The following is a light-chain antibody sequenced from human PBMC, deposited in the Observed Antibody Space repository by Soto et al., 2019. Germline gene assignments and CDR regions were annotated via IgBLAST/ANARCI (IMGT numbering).Light chain of an antibody. V-gene: IGKV3-15*01. J-gene: IGKJ1*01. CDR3: QQYNNWPPSWT. CDR1: QSVSSN. Sequence: EIVMTQSPGTLSVSPGERATLSCRASQSVSSNLAWYQQKPGQAPRLLIYGASTRATGIPARFSGSGSGTEFTLTISSLQSEDFALYYCQQYNNWPPSWTFGQGTKVDIK. CDR2: GAS.